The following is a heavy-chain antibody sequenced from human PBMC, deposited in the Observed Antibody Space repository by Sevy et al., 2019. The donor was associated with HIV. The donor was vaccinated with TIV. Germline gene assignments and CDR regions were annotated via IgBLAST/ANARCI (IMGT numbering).Heavy chain of an antibody. J-gene: IGHJ4*02. V-gene: IGHV3-23*01. CDR2: FSFGCGKI. CDR3: ARERCTKPHDY. Sequence: GGFLRLSCAASGFTFSKYSMSWIRQTPGKGLEWVSTFSFGCGKINYADSVKGRFTISRDDSRNTFYLQINILRAEDTAIYYCARERCTKPHDYWGQGTLVYVSS. CDR1: GFTFSKYS. D-gene: IGHD2-8*01.